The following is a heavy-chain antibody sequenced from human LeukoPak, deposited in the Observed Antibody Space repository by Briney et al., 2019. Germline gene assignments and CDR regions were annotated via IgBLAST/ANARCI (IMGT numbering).Heavy chain of an antibody. Sequence: SETLSLTCTVSGGSVSNGNYYWSWLRQPPGRALEWIGYIYYSGNTNYNPSLEGRVTISVDTSKNHFSVKLSSVTAADTAVYYCARSQNYYGSGDYWSQGTLVTVSS. J-gene: IGHJ4*02. CDR1: GGSVSNGNYY. V-gene: IGHV4-61*03. CDR3: ARSQNYYGSGDY. D-gene: IGHD3-10*01. CDR2: IYYSGNT.